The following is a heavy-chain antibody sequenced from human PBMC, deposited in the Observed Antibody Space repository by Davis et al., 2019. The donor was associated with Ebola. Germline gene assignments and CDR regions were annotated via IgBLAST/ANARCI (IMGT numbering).Heavy chain of an antibody. CDR3: ARLTGLAWDAFDI. J-gene: IGHJ3*02. V-gene: IGHV4-59*01. CDR1: GGSISSYY. Sequence: SETLSLTCTVSGGSISSYYWSWIRQPPGKGLECIGYIYYSGSTNYNPSLKSRVTISVDTSKNQFSLKLSSVTAADTAVYYCARLTGLAWDAFDIWGQGTMVTVSS. CDR2: IYYSGST. D-gene: IGHD6-13*01.